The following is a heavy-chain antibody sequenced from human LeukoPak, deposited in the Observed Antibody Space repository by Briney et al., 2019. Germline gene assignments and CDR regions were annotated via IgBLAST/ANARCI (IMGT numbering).Heavy chain of an antibody. CDR1: GFTFSSYW. D-gene: IGHD7-27*01. CDR2: IKQDGSEK. J-gene: IGHJ4*02. Sequence: GGSLRLSCATSGFTFSSYWMTWVRQAPGKGLEWVANIKQDGSEKYYVDSVKGRFTTSRDNPKNSLYLQMNSLRAEDTAVYYCARPLGKGQDYWGQGTLVTVSS. CDR3: ARPLGKGQDY. V-gene: IGHV3-7*03.